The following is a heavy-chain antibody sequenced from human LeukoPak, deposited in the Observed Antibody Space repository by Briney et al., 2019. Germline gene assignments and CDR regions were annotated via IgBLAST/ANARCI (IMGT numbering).Heavy chain of an antibody. Sequence: GGSLRLSCAASGFTFSSYAMSWVRQTPGKGLEWVSAISGSGGSTYYADSVKGRFTISRDNSKNTLYLQMNSLRAEDTAVYYCAKDRRYYYDSSGHYRTVYFDYWGQGTLVTVSS. J-gene: IGHJ4*02. D-gene: IGHD3-22*01. CDR1: GFTFSSYA. V-gene: IGHV3-23*01. CDR3: AKDRRYYYDSSGHYRTVYFDY. CDR2: ISGSGGST.